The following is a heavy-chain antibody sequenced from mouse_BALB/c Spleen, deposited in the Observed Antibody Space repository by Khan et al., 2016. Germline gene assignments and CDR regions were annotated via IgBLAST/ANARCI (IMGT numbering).Heavy chain of an antibody. CDR2: ISYSGST. J-gene: IGHJ3*01. CDR3: ARSFGYRGFAY. V-gene: IGHV3-2*02. Sequence: EVQLQESGPGLVKPSQSLSLTCTVTGYSITSDYAWNWIRQFPGNKLEWMGYISYSGSTNYNPSLKSRVSITRDTSKNQVFLQLNSVTTEDTATXDCARSFGYRGFAYWGQGTLVTVSA. CDR1: GYSITSDYA. D-gene: IGHD2-2*01.